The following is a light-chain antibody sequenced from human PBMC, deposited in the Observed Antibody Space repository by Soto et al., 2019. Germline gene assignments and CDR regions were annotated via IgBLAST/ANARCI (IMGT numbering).Light chain of an antibody. CDR1: HSVSSSY. CDR2: GAS. Sequence: EIGLTQSPGTLSLSPGERATLSCRASHSVSSSYLAWYQQNTGQAPRLLIYGASSRATGIPDRFSGSGYGTDFTLTISRLEPEDFALYYCQQYGSSPLTVGGGTKVEIK. J-gene: IGKJ4*01. CDR3: QQYGSSPLT. V-gene: IGKV3-20*01.